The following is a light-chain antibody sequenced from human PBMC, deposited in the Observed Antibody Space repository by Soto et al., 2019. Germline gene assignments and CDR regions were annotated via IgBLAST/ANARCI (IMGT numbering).Light chain of an antibody. Sequence: QSALTQPASVSGSPGQSITISCTGTSSDFGAYNSVSWCQQHPGKAPTLIIYEVTNRPSGVSNRFSGSKSGNTASLTISGLQAEDEADYYCTSYTSSSTWVFGGGTKLTV. CDR2: EVT. CDR3: TSYTSSSTWV. V-gene: IGLV2-14*01. J-gene: IGLJ3*02. CDR1: SSDFGAYNS.